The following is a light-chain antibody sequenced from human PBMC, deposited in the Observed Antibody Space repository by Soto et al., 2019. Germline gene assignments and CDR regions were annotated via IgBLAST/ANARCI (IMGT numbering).Light chain of an antibody. CDR1: NIGSKT. V-gene: IGLV3-21*02. CDR2: DDR. J-gene: IGLJ1*01. Sequence: SYELTQPPSVSVAPGQTATITCGGNNIGSKTVHWYQQRPGQAPVLVLYDDRDRPSGIPERFSGSNSGNTATLTISRVEAGDEADYYCQVWDISTDPNYVFGTGTKLTVL. CDR3: QVWDISTDPNYV.